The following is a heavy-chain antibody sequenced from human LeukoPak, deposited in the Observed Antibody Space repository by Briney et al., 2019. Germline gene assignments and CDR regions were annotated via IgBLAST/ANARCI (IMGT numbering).Heavy chain of an antibody. V-gene: IGHV3-21*01. CDR3: ARRGGYCSSTSCYRVRTPWFDP. CDR1: GFTFSSYS. J-gene: IGHJ5*02. CDR2: ISSSSSYI. D-gene: IGHD2-2*01. Sequence: AGGSLRLSCAASGFTFSSYSMNWVRQAPGKGLEWVSSISSSSSYIYYADSVKGRFTISRDNAKNSLYLQMNSLRAEDTPVYYCARRGGYCSSTSCYRVRTPWFDPWGQGTLDTVSS.